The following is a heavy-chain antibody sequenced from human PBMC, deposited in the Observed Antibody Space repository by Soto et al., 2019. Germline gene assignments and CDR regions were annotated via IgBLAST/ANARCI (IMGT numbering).Heavy chain of an antibody. Sequence: GGSLRLSCVVSGLNFNDAWMSWVRQAPGKGLEWVSVIYSEGTPYYADSVKGRFTISRENSNNTLYLHMNNLRAEDTAVYYCARSTYYDILTGSYYYYAMDVWGQGTTVTVSS. CDR3: ARSTYYDILTGSYYYYAMDV. J-gene: IGHJ6*02. CDR1: GLNFNDAW. D-gene: IGHD3-9*01. CDR2: IYSEGTP. V-gene: IGHV3-53*01.